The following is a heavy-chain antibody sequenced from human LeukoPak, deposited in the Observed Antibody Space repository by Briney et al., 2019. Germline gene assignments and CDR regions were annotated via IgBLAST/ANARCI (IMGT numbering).Heavy chain of an antibody. V-gene: IGHV1-69*01. CDR1: GGTFSSXA. J-gene: IGHJ5*02. D-gene: IGHD6-13*01. CDR3: ARDLAAAGLFDP. CDR2: IIPIFGTA. Sequence: GGTFSSXAXXXXXXAXXXXXXXXGGIIPIFGTANYAQKFQGRVTITADESTSTAYMELSSLRSEDTAVYYCARDLAAAGLFDPWGQGTLVTVSS.